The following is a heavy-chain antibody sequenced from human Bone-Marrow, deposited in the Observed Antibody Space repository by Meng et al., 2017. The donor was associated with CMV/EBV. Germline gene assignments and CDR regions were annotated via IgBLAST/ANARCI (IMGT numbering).Heavy chain of an antibody. V-gene: IGHV3-21*04. CDR1: GFTFSSYS. Sequence: GESLKISCAASGFTFSSYSMNWVRQAPGKGLEWVSSISSSSSYIYYADSVKGRFTISRDNSKNTLYLQMNSLRAEDTAVYYCARDSPDYGDYLFDYWGQGVLVTVSS. CDR3: ARDSPDYGDYLFDY. D-gene: IGHD4-17*01. CDR2: ISSSSSYI. J-gene: IGHJ4*02.